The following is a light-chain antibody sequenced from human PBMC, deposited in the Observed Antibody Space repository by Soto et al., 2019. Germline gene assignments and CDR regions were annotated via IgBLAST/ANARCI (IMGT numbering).Light chain of an antibody. CDR1: QSISDN. V-gene: IGKV3-15*01. Sequence: EILMTQSPATLSVSAGERATLSCRASQSISDNLAWFQQKPGQSPRLIMYAASTRFTGVPARFSASGSGTEFTLTISSLQSEDFAVYYCQQYLNWPRTFGQGTRV. CDR3: QQYLNWPRT. CDR2: AAS. J-gene: IGKJ1*01.